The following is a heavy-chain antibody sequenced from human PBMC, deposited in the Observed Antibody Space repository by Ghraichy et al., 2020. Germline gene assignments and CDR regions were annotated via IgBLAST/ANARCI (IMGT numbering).Heavy chain of an antibody. D-gene: IGHD2-21*01. CDR3: AREHVWYAFDI. V-gene: IGHV3-20*01. CDR2: INWNGGST. J-gene: IGHJ3*02. CDR1: GFTFDDYG. Sequence: GESLNISCAASGFTFDDYGMSWVRQAPGKGLEWVSGINWNGGSTGYADSVKGRFTISRDNAKNSLYLQMNSLRAEDTALYHCAREHVWYAFDIWGQGTMVTVSS.